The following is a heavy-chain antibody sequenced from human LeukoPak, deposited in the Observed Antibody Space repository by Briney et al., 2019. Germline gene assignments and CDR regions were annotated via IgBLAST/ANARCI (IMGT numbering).Heavy chain of an antibody. CDR2: IYYSGST. CDR3: ARGLVLRGGGGYDFWSGYYSYGMDV. D-gene: IGHD3-3*01. V-gene: IGHV4-31*03. J-gene: IGHJ6*02. Sequence: SETLSLTCTVSGGSISSGGYYWSWIRQHPGKGLEWIGYIYYSGSTYYNPSLKSRVTISVDTSKNQFSLKLSSVTAADTAVYYCARGLVLRGGGGYDFWSGYYSYGMDVWGQGTTVTVSS. CDR1: GGSISSGGYY.